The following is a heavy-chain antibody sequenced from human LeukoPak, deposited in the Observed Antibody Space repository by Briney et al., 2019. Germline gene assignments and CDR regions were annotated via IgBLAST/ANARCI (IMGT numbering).Heavy chain of an antibody. CDR1: GFTFSSYA. V-gene: IGHV3-23*01. CDR3: AKVLRDKYYYDSSGYYYDY. D-gene: IGHD3-22*01. CDR2: ISGSGGNT. Sequence: GGSLRLSCAASGFTFSSYAMSWVRQAPGKGLEWVSGISGSGGNTYYADSVKGRFTISRDNSKNTLYLQMNSLRAEDTAVYYCAKVLRDKYYYDSSGYYYDYWGQGTLVTVSS. J-gene: IGHJ4*02.